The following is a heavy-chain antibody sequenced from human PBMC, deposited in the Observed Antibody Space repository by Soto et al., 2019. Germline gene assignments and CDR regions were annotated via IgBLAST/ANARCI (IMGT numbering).Heavy chain of an antibody. V-gene: IGHV4-39*01. CDR1: GGSISSSSYY. Sequence: QLQLQESGPGLVKPSETLSLTCTVSGGSISSSSYYWGWIRQPPGKGLEWIGSIYYSGSTYSYPSLTSRVTMYVDTSKNQFSLTLSSVTAADTAVYYCARHTRDIVVVPAAIDYWGQGTLVTVSS. D-gene: IGHD2-2*01. CDR3: ARHTRDIVVVPAAIDY. J-gene: IGHJ4*02. CDR2: IYYSGST.